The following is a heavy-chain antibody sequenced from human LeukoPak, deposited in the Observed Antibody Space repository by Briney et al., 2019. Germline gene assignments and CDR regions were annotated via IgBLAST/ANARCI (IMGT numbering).Heavy chain of an antibody. CDR3: ARVDYDFWSGYTAYYYYYMDV. V-gene: IGHV1-8*03. J-gene: IGHJ6*03. D-gene: IGHD3-3*01. CDR2: MNPNSGNT. CDR1: GYTFTSYD. Sequence: GASVKVSCKASGYTFTSYDINWVRQATGQGLEWLGRMNPNSGNTGYAQKFQGRVTITRNTSISTAYMELSSLRSEDTAVYYCARVDYDFWSGYTAYYYYYMDVWGKGTTVTVSS.